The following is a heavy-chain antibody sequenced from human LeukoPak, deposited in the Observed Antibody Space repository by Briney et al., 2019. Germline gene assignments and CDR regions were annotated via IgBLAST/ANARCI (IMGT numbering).Heavy chain of an antibody. CDR2: INGGGDST. J-gene: IGHJ6*02. CDR1: GFVFNNYP. CDR3: VHCGGDCYPCCGMDG. Sequence: GGSLRLSCAASGFVFNNYPMSWVRQAPGKGLEWVSVINGGGDSTYYADSVMGRFTISRDNSKNTLFLQMNSLRAEDTAVYYCVHCGGDCYPCCGMDGWGQGPTVTVSS. D-gene: IGHD2-21*02. V-gene: IGHV3-23*01.